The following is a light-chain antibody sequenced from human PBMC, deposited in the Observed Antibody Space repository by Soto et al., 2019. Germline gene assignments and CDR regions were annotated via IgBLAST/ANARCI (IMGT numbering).Light chain of an antibody. Sequence: RMTQSPSSLSASVGDRVTITCRASQTISTYLNWYQQKPGKAPKLLIYASSSLQSGVPSRFSGSGSGTDFTLTITSLQPEDFATYICQQSYGMPWTFGQGTKVEV. CDR3: QQSYGMPWT. CDR1: QTISTY. V-gene: IGKV1-39*01. J-gene: IGKJ1*01. CDR2: ASS.